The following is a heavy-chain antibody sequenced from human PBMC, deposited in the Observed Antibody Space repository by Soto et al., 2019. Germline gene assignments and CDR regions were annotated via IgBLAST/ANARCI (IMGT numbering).Heavy chain of an antibody. D-gene: IGHD6-13*01. CDR1: GYTFTSYG. CDR3: ARDATGIAAPRHTYYYYMDV. CDR2: ISAYNGNT. V-gene: IGHV1-18*01. J-gene: IGHJ6*03. Sequence: QVQLVQSGAEVKKPGASVKVSCKASGYTFTSYGISWVRQAPGQGLEWMGWISAYNGNTNYAQKLQGRVTMTTDTLTRKAYREVRSLRSDDTAVYYCARDATGIAAPRHTYYYYMDVWGKGTTVTVSS.